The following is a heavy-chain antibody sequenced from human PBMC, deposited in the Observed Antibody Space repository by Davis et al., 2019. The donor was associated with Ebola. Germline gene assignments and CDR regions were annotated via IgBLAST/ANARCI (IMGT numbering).Heavy chain of an antibody. D-gene: IGHD1-26*01. V-gene: IGHV4-34*01. CDR3: ARVIVGVDAFDI. CDR1: GGSFSGYY. J-gene: IGHJ3*02. Sequence: PSETLSLTCAVYGGSFSGYYWSWIRQPPGKGLEWIGEINHSGSTNYNPSLKSRVTISVDTSKNQFSLKLGSVTAADTAVYYCARVIVGVDAFDIWGQGTMVTVSS. CDR2: INHSGST.